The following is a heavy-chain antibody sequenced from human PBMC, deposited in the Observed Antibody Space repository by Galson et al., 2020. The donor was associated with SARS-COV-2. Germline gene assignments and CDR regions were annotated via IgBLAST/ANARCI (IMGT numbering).Heavy chain of an antibody. D-gene: IGHD3-16*01. J-gene: IGHJ5*02. CDR2: ISYDGDNK. V-gene: IGHV3-30*18. Sequence: GGSLRLSCAASGFIFSGYGMHWVRQAPGKGLEWVAVISYDGDNKDCADSVKGRFTISRDNSKNMLYLQMNSLRAEDTAVYYCAKDSAFRGVGASGWFDPGGQGTLVIFSS. CDR3: AKDSAFRGVGASGWFDP. CDR1: GFIFSGYG.